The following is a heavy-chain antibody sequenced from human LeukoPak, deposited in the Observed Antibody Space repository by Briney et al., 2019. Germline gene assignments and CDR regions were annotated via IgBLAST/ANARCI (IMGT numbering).Heavy chain of an antibody. V-gene: IGHV3-7*03. J-gene: IGHJ4*02. CDR1: GFTFSSYW. Sequence: PGGSLRLSCAASGFTFSSYWMSWVRQAPGKGLEWVANIKQDGSEKYYVDSVKGRFTISRDNAKNSLYLQMNSLRAEDTAVYYCARAGIDGYSSSWYVLFSELLDYWGQGTLVTVSS. CDR3: ARAGIDGYSSSWYVLFSELLDY. D-gene: IGHD6-13*01. CDR2: IKQDGSEK.